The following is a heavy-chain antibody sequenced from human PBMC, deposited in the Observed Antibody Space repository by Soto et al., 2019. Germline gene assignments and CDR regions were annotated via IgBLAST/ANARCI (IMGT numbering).Heavy chain of an antibody. Sequence: PWWSLRLSCSASVFRFSDHYMTWVRQAPGKGLEWVSKISGGGTTMYYADSVKGRFTVSRDNAKNSLYLQMNSLRAEDTAVYYCAGDPYYYGSAFWGQGTLVTVSS. D-gene: IGHD3-10*01. CDR2: ISGGGTTM. V-gene: IGHV3-11*01. CDR1: VFRFSDHY. CDR3: AGDPYYYGSAF. J-gene: IGHJ4*02.